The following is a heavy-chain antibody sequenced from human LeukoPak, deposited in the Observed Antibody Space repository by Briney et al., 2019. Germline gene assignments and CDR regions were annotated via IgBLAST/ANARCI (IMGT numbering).Heavy chain of an antibody. D-gene: IGHD6-19*01. CDR1: GFSFSSYW. V-gene: IGHV3-74*01. CDR2: INSDGNTT. CDR3: AGSSGPNWFDP. J-gene: IGHJ5*02. Sequence: GGSLRLSCAASGFSFSSYWMHWVRQAPGKGLVWVSRINSDGNTTSYADSVKGRSTISRDNAKNTLYLQMNSLRAEDTAVYYCAGSSGPNWFDPWGQGTLVTVSS.